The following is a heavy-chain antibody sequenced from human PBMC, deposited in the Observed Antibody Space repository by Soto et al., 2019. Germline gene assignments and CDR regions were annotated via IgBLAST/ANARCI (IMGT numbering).Heavy chain of an antibody. CDR2: IYYDGSDQ. D-gene: IGHD2-15*01. Sequence: GGSLRLSCEASGFTFNNYGMHWVRQAPGKGLEWVAVIYYDGSDQHYADSVKGRFTISRDNSKNTLYVQMNSLRAEDTAVYYCARDQGYCSGVGCYPRYFPDRSGYYPGAFDIWGQGTMVTVSS. V-gene: IGHV3-33*01. CDR3: ARDQGYCSGVGCYPRYFPDRSGYYPGAFDI. CDR1: GFTFNNYG. J-gene: IGHJ3*02.